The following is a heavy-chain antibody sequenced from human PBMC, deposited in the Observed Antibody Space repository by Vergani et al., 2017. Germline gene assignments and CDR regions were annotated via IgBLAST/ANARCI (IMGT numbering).Heavy chain of an antibody. CDR3: ARDGNSSSDY. CDR1: GFTFSSYA. V-gene: IGHV3-64*04. D-gene: IGHD6-6*01. Sequence: VQLVESGGGLVQPGGSLRLSCSASGFTFSSYAMHWVRQAPGKGLEYVSAISSNGGSTYYADSVKGRFTISRDNSKNTLYLQMNSLRAEDTAVYYCARDGNSSSDYWGQGTLVTVSS. J-gene: IGHJ4*02. CDR2: ISSNGGST.